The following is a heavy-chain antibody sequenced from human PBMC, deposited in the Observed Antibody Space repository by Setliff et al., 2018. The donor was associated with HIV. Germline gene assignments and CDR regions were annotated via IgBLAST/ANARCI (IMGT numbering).Heavy chain of an antibody. Sequence: GESLKISCTGSGYSFTNYWIGWVRQMPGKGLEWMGIIFPGDSDTRYSPSFQGQVIISADTSISTAYLQWRSLKASDTAMYYCARQPGRAAMGRENYYYYYMDVWGKGTTVTVSS. J-gene: IGHJ6*03. D-gene: IGHD2-2*01. CDR2: IFPGDSDT. V-gene: IGHV5-51*01. CDR1: GYSFTNYW. CDR3: ARQPGRAAMGRENYYYYYMDV.